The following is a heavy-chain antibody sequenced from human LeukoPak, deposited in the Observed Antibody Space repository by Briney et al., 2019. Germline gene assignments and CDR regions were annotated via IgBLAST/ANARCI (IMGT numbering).Heavy chain of an antibody. CDR1: GFTFSDYY. CDR3: ARSESQYYDFWSGYYSPWYFDL. J-gene: IGHJ2*01. D-gene: IGHD3-3*01. CDR2: ISSSGSTI. Sequence: GGSLRLSCAASGFTFSDYYMSWIRQAPGKGLEWVSYISSSGSTIYYADSVKGRFTISRDNAKNSLYLQMNSLRAEDTAVYYCARSESQYYDFWSGYYSPWYFDLWGRGTLVTVSP. V-gene: IGHV3-11*01.